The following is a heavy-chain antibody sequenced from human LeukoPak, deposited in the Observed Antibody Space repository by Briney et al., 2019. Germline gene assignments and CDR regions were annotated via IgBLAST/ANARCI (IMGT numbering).Heavy chain of an antibody. V-gene: IGHV4-61*08. CDR1: GGSISSGDYY. CDR2: ISYSGST. J-gene: IGHJ4*02. D-gene: IGHD6-19*01. Sequence: PSETLSLTCTVSGGSISSGDYYWSWIRQPPGKGLEWIGYISYSGSTNYNPSLKSRVTISVDTSKNQFSLKLSSVTAADTAVYYCARRQYSSGWSKTQAFDYWGQGTLVTVSS. CDR3: ARRQYSSGWSKTQAFDY.